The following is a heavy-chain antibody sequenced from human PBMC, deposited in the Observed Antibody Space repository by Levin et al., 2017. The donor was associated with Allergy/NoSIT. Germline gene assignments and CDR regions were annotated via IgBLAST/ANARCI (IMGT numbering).Heavy chain of an antibody. J-gene: IGHJ4*02. CDR1: GFSFGSYT. Sequence: GESLKISCGASGFSFGSYTMNWVRQAPGKGLQWVSTLSRQANFYYADSVKGRFTISRDNAKNSLYLQMDSLRAEDTAVYYCSRDSEPASSYGSGTYAFSDYWGQGTLVTVSS. D-gene: IGHD3-10*01. CDR3: SRDSEPASSYGSGTYAFSDY. V-gene: IGHV3-21*01. CDR2: LSRQANF.